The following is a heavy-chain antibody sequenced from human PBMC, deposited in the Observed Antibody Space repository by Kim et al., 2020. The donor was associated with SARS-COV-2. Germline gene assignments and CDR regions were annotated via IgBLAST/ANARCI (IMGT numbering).Heavy chain of an antibody. CDR2: IKQDGSEK. CDR3: ARDVRYDSSGYYDIFRGY. V-gene: IGHV3-7*01. D-gene: IGHD3-22*01. J-gene: IGHJ4*02. CDR1: GFTFSSYW. Sequence: GGSLRLSCAASGFTFSSYWMSWVRQAPGKGLEWVANIKQDGSEKYYVDSVKGRFTISRDNAKNSLYLQMNSLRTEDTAVYYCARDVRYDSSGYYDIFRGYWGQGNLGTVSS.